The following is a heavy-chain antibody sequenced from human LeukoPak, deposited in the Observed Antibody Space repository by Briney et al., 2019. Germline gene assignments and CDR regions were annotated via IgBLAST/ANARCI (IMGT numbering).Heavy chain of an antibody. CDR3: ATPTYVAVAGYFDY. Sequence: PRASVKVSCKASGYTFTGYYMHWVRQAPGQGLEWMGGFDPEDGETIYAQKFQGRVTMTEDTSTDTAYMELNSLRSEDTAVYYCATPTYVAVAGYFDYWGQGTLVTVPS. J-gene: IGHJ4*02. D-gene: IGHD6-19*01. V-gene: IGHV1-24*01. CDR1: GYTFTGYY. CDR2: FDPEDGET.